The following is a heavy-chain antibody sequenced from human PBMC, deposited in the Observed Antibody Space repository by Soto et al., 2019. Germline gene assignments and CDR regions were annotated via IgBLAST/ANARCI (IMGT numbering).Heavy chain of an antibody. CDR3: AKAKGQQWLVPAF. J-gene: IGHJ4*02. CDR1: GYTFTSYD. Sequence: DSVKVSCKASGYTFTSYDIHWVRQATGQGLEWMGRMNPYTGDTVYAQKFQGRLTMTRNTSITTAYMELSSLRSEDTAVYYCAKAKGQQWLVPAFWSQGTLVTVSS. V-gene: IGHV1-8*01. CDR2: MNPYTGDT. D-gene: IGHD6-19*01.